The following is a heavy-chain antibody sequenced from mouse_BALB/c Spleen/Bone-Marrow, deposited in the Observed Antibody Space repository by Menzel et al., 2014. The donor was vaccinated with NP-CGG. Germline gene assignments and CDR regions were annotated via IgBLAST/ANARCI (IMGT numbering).Heavy chain of an antibody. J-gene: IGHJ1*01. CDR3: TRGDYDWYFDV. CDR1: GYTFTSYW. V-gene: IGHV1S127*01. Sequence: VQLQQSGAELVKPGASVKMSCKASGYTFTSYWMHWVKQRPGQGLEWIGVIDPSDSYTSYNQKFKGKATLTVDTSSSPAYMQISSLTSEDSAVYYCTRGDYDWYFDVWGAGTTVTASS. CDR2: IDPSDSYT. D-gene: IGHD2-4*01.